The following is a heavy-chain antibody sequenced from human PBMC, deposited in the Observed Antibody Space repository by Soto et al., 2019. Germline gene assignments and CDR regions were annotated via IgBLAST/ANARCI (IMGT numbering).Heavy chain of an antibody. D-gene: IGHD6-13*01. V-gene: IGHV4-39*01. Sequence: SETLSLTCTVSGCSISSSSYYWGWIRQPPGKGLEWIGSILYSGNTYYNPSLKSRVTISVDTSQNQFSLKLSSVTAADTAVYYSARHLGQQLALVDYWGQGTLVTVSS. CDR1: GCSISSSSYY. J-gene: IGHJ4*02. CDR2: ILYSGNT. CDR3: ARHLGQQLALVDY.